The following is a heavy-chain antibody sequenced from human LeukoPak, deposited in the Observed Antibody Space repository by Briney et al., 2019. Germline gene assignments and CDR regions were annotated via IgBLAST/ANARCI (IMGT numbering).Heavy chain of an antibody. CDR3: AKDLNYDFWSGLGN. CDR1: GFXFSSYG. J-gene: IGHJ4*02. Sequence: PGGSLRLSCAVSGFXFSSYGIHWVRQAPGKGQEWMAHISYDGTNKYYADTVKGRFTISRDNSKNTLYLQMNSLRAEDTAVYYCAKDLNYDFWSGLGNWGQGTLVTVSS. CDR2: ISYDGTNK. D-gene: IGHD3-3*01. V-gene: IGHV3-30*18.